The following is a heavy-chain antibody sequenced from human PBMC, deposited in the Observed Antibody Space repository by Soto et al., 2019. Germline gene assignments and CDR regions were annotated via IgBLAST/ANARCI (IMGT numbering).Heavy chain of an antibody. CDR3: FGVMAATLDY. V-gene: IGHV4-39*01. CDR1: GGSIKNTNYH. J-gene: IGHJ4*01. D-gene: IGHD2-21*02. Sequence: PSETLSLTCSVSGGSIKNTNYHWCWIRQPPGKGLEWIGTLYYRGATDYNPSLKTRVTISVDTSKNQLSLNLSSLTASDTAVYYCFGVMAATLDYWGQGTLVTVSS. CDR2: LYYRGAT.